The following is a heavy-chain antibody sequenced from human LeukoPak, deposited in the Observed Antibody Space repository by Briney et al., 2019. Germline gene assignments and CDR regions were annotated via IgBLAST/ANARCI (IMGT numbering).Heavy chain of an antibody. Sequence: SVKVSCKASGGTFSSYAISWVRQAPGQGLEWMGGIIPIFGTANYAQKFQGRVTITTDESTSTAYMELSSLKSEDTALYYCARGGSSGYYPQDLDYWGQGTLGTVSS. CDR1: GGTFSSYA. CDR2: IIPIFGTA. CDR3: ARGGSSGYYPQDLDY. V-gene: IGHV1-69*05. J-gene: IGHJ4*02. D-gene: IGHD3-22*01.